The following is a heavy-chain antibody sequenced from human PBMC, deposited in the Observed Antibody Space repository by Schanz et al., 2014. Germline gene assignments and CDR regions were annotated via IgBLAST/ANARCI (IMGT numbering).Heavy chain of an antibody. CDR3: ARDGDFDY. CDR2: IIPVLAIA. Sequence: QGQLVQSGPEVKEPGASVKVSCEASRYTFNTYGLNWVRQAPGQGLEWMGRIIPVLAIADYAQKFQGRVTITADKSTSTASMELSSLKSEDTAVYYCARDGDFDYWGQGTLVTVSS. V-gene: IGHV1-69*04. J-gene: IGHJ4*02. CDR1: RYTFNTYG.